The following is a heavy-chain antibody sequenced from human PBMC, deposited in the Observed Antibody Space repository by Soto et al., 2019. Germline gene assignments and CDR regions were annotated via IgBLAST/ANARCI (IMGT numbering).Heavy chain of an antibody. CDR1: GYSFANYW. V-gene: IGHV5-51*01. D-gene: IGHD3-22*01. J-gene: IGHJ4*02. Sequence: GESLKISCSGSGYSFANYWIGWVRQMPGKGLEWMGIIYPSDSDTRYSPSFQGQVTISADKSISTAYLQWNNLKASDTAMYFCARGDSSDYSTATPADYWGQGTLVTVSS. CDR2: IYPSDSDT. CDR3: ARGDSSDYSTATPADY.